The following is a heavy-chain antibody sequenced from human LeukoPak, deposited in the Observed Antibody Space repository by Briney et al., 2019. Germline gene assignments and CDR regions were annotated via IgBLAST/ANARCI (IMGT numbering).Heavy chain of an antibody. CDR1: GGSISSYY. CDR2: IYYSGST. Sequence: PSETLSLTCTVSGGSISSYYWSWIRQPPGKGLEWIGYIYYSGSTNYNPSLKSRVTISVDTSKNQFSLKLSSVTAADTAVYYCAREKTRDSSGYPFFDYWGQGTLVTVSS. D-gene: IGHD3-22*01. CDR3: AREKTRDSSGYPFFDY. V-gene: IGHV4-59*01. J-gene: IGHJ4*02.